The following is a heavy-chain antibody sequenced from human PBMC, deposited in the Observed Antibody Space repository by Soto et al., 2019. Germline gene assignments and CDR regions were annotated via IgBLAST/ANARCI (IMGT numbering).Heavy chain of an antibody. CDR1: GGSISSTPSY. CDR2: TYFGEST. CDR3: ARPRHHTAMVFDY. V-gene: IGHV4-39*01. J-gene: IGHJ4*01. Sequence: SETLSLTCTVSGGSISSTPSYWAWIRQPPGKGLEWVGSTYFGESTYYNPSLKSRVSISVDTSKNQISLKVSPATATDTAVYFCARPRHHTAMVFDYWGQGTLVTVSS. D-gene: IGHD5-18*01.